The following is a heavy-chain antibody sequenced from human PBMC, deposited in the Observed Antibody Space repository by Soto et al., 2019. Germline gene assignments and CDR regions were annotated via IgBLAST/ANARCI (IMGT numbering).Heavy chain of an antibody. CDR3: ASASGLWWYPY. CDR1: GGSFRGYY. Sequence: PSLTCAGYGGSFRGYYWSWIRKPPGQGLEWIGEINHSGSTNYNPSLKRRVTISVDTSKNQFSLKLSSVPAPDTAEYYRASASGLWWYPYWGQGTLVTVSS. CDR2: INHSGST. D-gene: IGHD2-21*01. J-gene: IGHJ4*02. V-gene: IGHV4-34*01.